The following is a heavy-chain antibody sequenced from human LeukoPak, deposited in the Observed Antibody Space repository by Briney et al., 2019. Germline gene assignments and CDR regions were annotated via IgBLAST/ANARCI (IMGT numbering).Heavy chain of an antibody. D-gene: IGHD3-10*01. Sequence: SETLSLTCAVYGGSFSGYYWSWIRQPPGKGLEWIGEINHSGSTNYNPSLKGRVTISVDTSKNQFSLKLSSVTAADTAVYYCATGGFMVRGVLDYWGQGTLVTVSS. CDR2: INHSGST. CDR1: GGSFSGYY. J-gene: IGHJ4*02. CDR3: ATGGFMVRGVLDY. V-gene: IGHV4-34*01.